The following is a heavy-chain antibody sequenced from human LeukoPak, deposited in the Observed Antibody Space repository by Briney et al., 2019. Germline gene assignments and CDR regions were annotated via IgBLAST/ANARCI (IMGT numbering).Heavy chain of an antibody. CDR2: ISWNSGSI. V-gene: IGHV3-9*01. D-gene: IGHD6-13*01. J-gene: IGHJ3*02. CDR3: AKDWAAAGFDAFDI. Sequence: GGSLRLSCAASGFTFDDYAMHWVRQAPGKGLEWVSGISWNSGSIGYADSVKGRFTISRDNAKNSLYLQMNSLRAEDTALYYCAKDWAAAGFDAFDIWGQGTMVTVSS. CDR1: GFTFDDYA.